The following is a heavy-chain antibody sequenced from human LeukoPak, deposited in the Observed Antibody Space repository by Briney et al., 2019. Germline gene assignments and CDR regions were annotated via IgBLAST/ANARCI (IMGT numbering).Heavy chain of an antibody. D-gene: IGHD3-16*01. J-gene: IGHJ6*02. V-gene: IGHV5-51*01. CDR3: ARDFWGGAPGDSYGMDV. CDR1: GYSFTSYW. Sequence: GESLKISCKGSGYSFTSYWIGWVRQMPGKGLEWMGIIYPGDSDTRYSPSFQGQVTISADKSISTAYLQWSSLKASDTAMYYCARDFWGGAPGDSYGMDVWGQGTTVTVSS. CDR2: IYPGDSDT.